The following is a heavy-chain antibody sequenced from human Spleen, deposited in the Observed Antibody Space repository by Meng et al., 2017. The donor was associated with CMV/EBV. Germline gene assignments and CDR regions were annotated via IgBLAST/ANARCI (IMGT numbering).Heavy chain of an antibody. V-gene: IGHV4-30-4*01. CDR3: ARTRHYDILTGYWGRWFDP. Sequence: ISSGGYYWSWIRQPPGKGLEWIGYIYYSGSTYYNPSLKSRVTISVDTSKNQFSLKLSSVTAADTAVYYCARTRHYDILTGYWGRWFDPWGQGTLVTVSS. CDR1: ISSGGYY. CDR2: IYYSGST. J-gene: IGHJ5*02. D-gene: IGHD3-9*01.